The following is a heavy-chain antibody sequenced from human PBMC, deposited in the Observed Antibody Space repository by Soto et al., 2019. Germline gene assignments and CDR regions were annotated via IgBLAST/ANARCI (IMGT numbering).Heavy chain of an antibody. J-gene: IGHJ6*02. CDR3: ARLLVPAAAYYYYYGMDV. CDR1: GYIFTSYW. Sequence: PVESLKISCKGSGYIFTSYWISWFREMPVKVLEWMGRIDPSDSYTNYSPSFQGHVTISADKSISTAYLQWSSLKASDTAMYYCARLLVPAAAYYYYYGMDVWGQGTTVTVSS. D-gene: IGHD2-2*01. V-gene: IGHV5-10-1*01. CDR2: IDPSDSYT.